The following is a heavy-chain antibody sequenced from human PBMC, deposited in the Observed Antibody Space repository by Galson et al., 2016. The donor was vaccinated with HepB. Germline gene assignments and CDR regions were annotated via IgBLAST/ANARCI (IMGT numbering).Heavy chain of an antibody. CDR1: GGSISSGGYY. D-gene: IGHD4-17*01. CDR3: ARGGPDFGDFQ. J-gene: IGHJ4*02. Sequence: TLSLTCTVSGGSISSGGYYWTWVRQCPGKGLEWIGYIYYSGMTYYNPSLESRIVIFAETYKNQFSLKLSSVTAADTAFYYCARGGPDFGDFQWGQGTLITVSS. CDR2: IYYSGMT. V-gene: IGHV4-31*03.